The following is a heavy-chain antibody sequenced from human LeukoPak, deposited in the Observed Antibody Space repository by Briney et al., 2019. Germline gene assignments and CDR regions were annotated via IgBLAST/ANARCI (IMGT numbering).Heavy chain of an antibody. Sequence: GGSLRLSCAASGFTFSSYWMSWVRQAPGKGLEWVANIKQEGSEKYYVASVEGRFTISRDNAKNSLYLQMNSLSAEDTAVYYCARYCGGDCYSPHDAFDIWGQGTMVTVSS. CDR1: GFTFSSYW. CDR2: IKQEGSEK. V-gene: IGHV3-7*04. J-gene: IGHJ3*02. D-gene: IGHD2-21*02. CDR3: ARYCGGDCYSPHDAFDI.